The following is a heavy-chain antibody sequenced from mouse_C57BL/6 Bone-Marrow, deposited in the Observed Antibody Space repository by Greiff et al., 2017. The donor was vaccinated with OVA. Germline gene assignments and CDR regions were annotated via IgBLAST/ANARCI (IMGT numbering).Heavy chain of an antibody. Sequence: EVMLVESGGGLVKPGGSLKLSCAASGFTFSDYGMHWVRQAPEKGLEWVAYISSGSSTIYYADRVKGRFTITRDNAKNTLFLQMTSLRSEDTDMYYCARRTTVVYFDYWGQGTTLTVSS. CDR1: GFTFSDYG. V-gene: IGHV5-17*01. J-gene: IGHJ2*01. CDR2: ISSGSSTI. D-gene: IGHD1-1*01. CDR3: ARRTTVVYFDY.